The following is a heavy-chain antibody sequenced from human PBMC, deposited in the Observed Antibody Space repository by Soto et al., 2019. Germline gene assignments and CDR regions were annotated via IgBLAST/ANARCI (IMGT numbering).Heavy chain of an antibody. D-gene: IGHD5-12*01. V-gene: IGHV4-31*03. CDR2: IYYSGST. J-gene: IGHJ4*02. CDR3: ARALVIVATTTHFDY. CDR1: GGSISSGGYY. Sequence: SETLSLTCTVSGGSISSGGYYWSWFRKPPGKALEGIGYIYYSGSTNYNPSLKSRVTISVDTSKNQFSLKLSSVTAADTAVYYCARALVIVATTTHFDYWGQGTLVTVSS.